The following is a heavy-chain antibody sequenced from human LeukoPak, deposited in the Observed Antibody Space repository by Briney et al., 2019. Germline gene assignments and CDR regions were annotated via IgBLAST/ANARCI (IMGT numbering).Heavy chain of an antibody. CDR3: AREEDIVVVPAAMHY. J-gene: IGHJ4*02. CDR1: GFTFSSYW. V-gene: IGHV3-7*03. Sequence: GGSLRLSCAASGFTFSSYWMSWVGQAPGKGLGWVANIRQDGSEKYYVDSVKGRFTISRDNAKNSLYLQMNSLRAEDTAVYYCAREEDIVVVPAAMHYWGQGTLVTVSS. D-gene: IGHD2-2*01. CDR2: IRQDGSEK.